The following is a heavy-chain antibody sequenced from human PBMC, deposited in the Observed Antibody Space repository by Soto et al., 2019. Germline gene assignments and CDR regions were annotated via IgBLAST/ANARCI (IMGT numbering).Heavy chain of an antibody. CDR1: LSDLS. V-gene: IGHV1-24*01. D-gene: IGHD2-2*01. Sequence: LSDLSIHWVRQAPGKGLEWMGGLDAEDGETIYAQKLQGRGTMTEDTSTDTAYMELSSLTSEDTAMYYCATLPRTIERTPAAIWSFDSWGQGTLVTVSS. J-gene: IGHJ4*02. CDR3: ATLPRTIERTPAAIWSFDS. CDR2: LDAEDGET.